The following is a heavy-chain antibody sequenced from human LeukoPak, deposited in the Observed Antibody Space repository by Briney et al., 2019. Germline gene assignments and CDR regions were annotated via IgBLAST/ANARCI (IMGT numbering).Heavy chain of an antibody. V-gene: IGHV1-46*01. CDR3: ARDMAYCGGDCSRWYYYYYMDV. J-gene: IGHJ6*03. Sequence: ASVKVSCKASGYTFTSYYMHWVRQAPGQGLEWMGIINPSGGSTSYAQKFQGRVTMTRDMSTSTVYMELSRLRSEDTAVYYCARDMAYCGGDCSRWYYYYYMDVWGKGTTVTVSS. CDR2: INPSGGST. CDR1: GYTFTSYY. D-gene: IGHD2-21*02.